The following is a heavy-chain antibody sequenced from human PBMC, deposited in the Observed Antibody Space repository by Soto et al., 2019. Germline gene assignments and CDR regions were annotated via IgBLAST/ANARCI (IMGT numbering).Heavy chain of an antibody. CDR2: ISSDGGTT. CDR1: GFTFSIYA. Sequence: GGSLRLSCSASGFTFSIYAMHWVRQAPGEGLEYVSAISSDGGTTYYADSVKGRFTISRDNSKNTLYLQMSSLRAEDTAVYYCVKPRGDSRYYFDYWGQGIVVTVSS. V-gene: IGHV3-64D*06. D-gene: IGHD2-21*01. J-gene: IGHJ4*02. CDR3: VKPRGDSRYYFDY.